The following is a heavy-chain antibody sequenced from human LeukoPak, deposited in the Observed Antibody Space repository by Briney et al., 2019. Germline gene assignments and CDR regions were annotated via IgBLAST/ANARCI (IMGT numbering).Heavy chain of an antibody. CDR3: AGHHPRNTVDF. Sequence: SSETLSLTCTVSGGSISSYYWSWIRQPPGKGLEWIAYISDIGSINYNPSLKSRVTISLDTSKNQFTLKLSSVTAADTAVYYCAGHHPRNTVDFWGQRTLVTVSS. D-gene: IGHD2/OR15-2a*01. V-gene: IGHV4-59*08. CDR1: GGSISSYY. J-gene: IGHJ4*02. CDR2: ISDIGSI.